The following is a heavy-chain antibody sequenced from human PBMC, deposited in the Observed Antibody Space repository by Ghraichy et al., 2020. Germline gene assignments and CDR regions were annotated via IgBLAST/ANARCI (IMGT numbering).Heavy chain of an antibody. Sequence: GGSLRLSCAASGFTFNSYAFHWVRQAPGKGLEWVALISYDGSNKHYADSVKGRFTISRDNSKGTLYLEMNSLTAEDTAVFYCARAQDSSGWYNWFDPWGQGTLVTVSS. CDR2: ISYDGSNK. D-gene: IGHD6-19*01. CDR1: GFTFNSYA. J-gene: IGHJ5*02. V-gene: IGHV3-30-3*01. CDR3: ARAQDSSGWYNWFDP.